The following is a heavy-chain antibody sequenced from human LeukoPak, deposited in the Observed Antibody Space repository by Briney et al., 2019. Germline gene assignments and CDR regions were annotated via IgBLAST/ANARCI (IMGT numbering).Heavy chain of an antibody. J-gene: IGHJ4*02. CDR3: ARGGNEYGSPFDY. CDR1: AYSFPSYW. V-gene: IGHV5-51*01. D-gene: IGHD1-26*01. Sequence: GESLKISCKGSAYSFPSYWIGWVRQMPGKGLEWMGIIYPGDSDTRYSPSFQGQVTISADKSISTAYLQWSSLKASDTAMYYCARGGNEYGSPFDYWGQGTLVTVSS. CDR2: IYPGDSDT.